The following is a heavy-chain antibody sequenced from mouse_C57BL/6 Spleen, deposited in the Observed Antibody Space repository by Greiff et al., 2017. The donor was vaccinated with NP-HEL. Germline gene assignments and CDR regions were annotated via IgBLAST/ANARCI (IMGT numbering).Heavy chain of an antibody. CDR2: IYPGDGDT. CDR3: ASVGDYYGNCLDY. V-gene: IGHV1-80*01. D-gene: IGHD2-1*01. Sequence: VQLQQSGAELVKPGASVKISCKASGYAFSSYWMNWVKQRPGKGLEWIGQIYPGDGDTNYNGKFKGKATLTADKSSSTAYMQLSSLTSEDSAVYFCASVGDYYGNCLDYWGQGTTLTVSS. J-gene: IGHJ2*01. CDR1: GYAFSSYW.